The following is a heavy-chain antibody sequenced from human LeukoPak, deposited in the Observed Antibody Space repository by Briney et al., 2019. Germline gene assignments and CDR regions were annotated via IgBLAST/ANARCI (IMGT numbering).Heavy chain of an antibody. J-gene: IGHJ4*02. D-gene: IGHD5-12*01. CDR1: GFTFSNYW. Sequence: GGSLRLSCAASGFTFSNYWMSWVRQAPGKGLEWVANINQDGGDKYYVDSVKGRFTISRDNAKNSLYLQMNSLRAEDTAVYYCARAPGAYAYYFDYWGQGTLVTVSS. V-gene: IGHV3-7*01. CDR2: INQDGGDK. CDR3: ARAPGAYAYYFDY.